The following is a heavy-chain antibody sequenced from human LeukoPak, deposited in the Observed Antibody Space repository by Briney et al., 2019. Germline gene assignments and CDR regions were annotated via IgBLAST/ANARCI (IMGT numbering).Heavy chain of an antibody. Sequence: ASVKVSCKASGYTFTGYYMHWVRQAPGQGLEWMGRINPNSGGTNYAQKFQGRVTMTRDTSISTAYMELSRLRSDDTAVYYCARDYYDSSGYYGKDDYWAQGTLVTVSS. J-gene: IGHJ4*02. D-gene: IGHD3-22*01. V-gene: IGHV1-2*06. CDR3: ARDYYDSSGYYGKDDY. CDR2: INPNSGGT. CDR1: GYTFTGYY.